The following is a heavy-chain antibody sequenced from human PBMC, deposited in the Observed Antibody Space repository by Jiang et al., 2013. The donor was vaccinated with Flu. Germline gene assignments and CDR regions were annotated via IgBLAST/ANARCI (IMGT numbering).Heavy chain of an antibody. Sequence: SGAEVKKPGASVKVSCKVSGYTLTELSMHWVRQAPGQGLEWMGWINPNSGGTNYAQKFQGRVTMTRDTSISTAYMELSRLRSDDTAVYYCARPTISLYCSGTSCYPYYFDY. V-gene: IGHV1-2*02. J-gene: IGHJ4*01. D-gene: IGHD2-15*01. CDR2: INPNSGGT. CDR3: ARPTISLYCSGTSCYPYYFDY. CDR1: GYTLTELS.